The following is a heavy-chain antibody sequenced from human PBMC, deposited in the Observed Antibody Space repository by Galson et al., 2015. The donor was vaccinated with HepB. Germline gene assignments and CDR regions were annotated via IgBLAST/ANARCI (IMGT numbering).Heavy chain of an antibody. CDR3: ATNSRGGWADYYFGMDV. CDR2: IKSKTDGGTT. D-gene: IGHD4-23*01. CDR1: GFTLSNAC. V-gene: IGHV3-15*01. J-gene: IGHJ6*02. Sequence: SLRLSCAASGFTLSNACMNWVRQAPGKGLEWVGRIKSKTDGGTTDYAAPVKGRFSISGDDSKNTLYLQMNSLEAEDTGIYYCATNSRGGWADYYFGMDVWGQGTTVTVSS.